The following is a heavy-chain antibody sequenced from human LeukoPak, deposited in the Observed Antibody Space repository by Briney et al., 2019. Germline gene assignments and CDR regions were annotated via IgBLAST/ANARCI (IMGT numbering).Heavy chain of an antibody. D-gene: IGHD3-3*01. CDR1: GYTFTSYG. V-gene: IGHV1-18*01. CDR3: ARDGDPGSHTIFGVVIRISSGMDV. CDR2: ISAYNGNP. J-gene: IGHJ6*02. Sequence: ASVKVSCKASGYTFTSYGISWVRQAPGQGLERMGWISAYNGNPNYAQKLQGRVTMTTDTSTSTAYMELRSLRSDDTAVYYCARDGDPGSHTIFGVVIRISSGMDVWGQGTTVSVSS.